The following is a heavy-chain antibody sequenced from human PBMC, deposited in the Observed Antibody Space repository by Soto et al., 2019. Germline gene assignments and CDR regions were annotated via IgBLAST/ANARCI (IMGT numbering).Heavy chain of an antibody. D-gene: IGHD3-3*01. CDR3: AREPTQERLEWLPLYYYGVDV. V-gene: IGHV6-1*01. Sequence: PSQTLSLTCAISGDSVSSNSAAWNWIRQSPSRGLEWLGRTYYRSKWYNDYAVSVKSRITINPDTSKNQFSLQLNSVPPEDTAVYYCAREPTQERLEWLPLYYYGVDVWGQGTTVTVSS. J-gene: IGHJ6*02. CDR1: GDSVSSNSAA. CDR2: TYYRSKWYN.